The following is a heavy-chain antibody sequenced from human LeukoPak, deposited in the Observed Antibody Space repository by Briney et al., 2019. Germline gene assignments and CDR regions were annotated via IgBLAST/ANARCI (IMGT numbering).Heavy chain of an antibody. CDR3: ARDYGSWYLRGAFDM. Sequence: SETLSLTCTVSGGSISSGSYYWRWIRQPAGKGLEWIGRIYTSGSANYNPSLKSRVTISVDTSKHQFSLKLTSATAADTAVYYCARDYGSWYLRGAFDMWGQGTIVTVSS. V-gene: IGHV4-61*02. CDR2: IYTSGSA. D-gene: IGHD6-13*01. J-gene: IGHJ3*02. CDR1: GGSISSGSYY.